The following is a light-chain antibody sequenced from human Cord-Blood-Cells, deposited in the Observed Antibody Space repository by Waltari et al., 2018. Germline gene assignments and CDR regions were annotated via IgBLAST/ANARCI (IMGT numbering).Light chain of an antibody. V-gene: IGLV2-11*02. Sequence: HSALTHPRSVSGSPGQSVTISRTGTSSDVGGYNHVSWYQQHPGKAPKLMIYDVSKRPSGVPDRFSGSKSGNTASLTISGLQAEDEADYYCCSYAGSFYVFGTGTKVTVL. CDR1: SSDVGGYNH. J-gene: IGLJ1*01. CDR3: CSYAGSFYV. CDR2: DVS.